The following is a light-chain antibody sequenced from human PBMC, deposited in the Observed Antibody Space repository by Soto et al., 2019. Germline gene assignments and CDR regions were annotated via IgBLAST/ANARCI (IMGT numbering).Light chain of an antibody. J-gene: IGKJ2*01. Sequence: EIVLTQSPATLSLSPGERATLSCRASQSVSSYLAWYQQKPGQAPRLLIYDASNRATGIPARFSGSGSGTDFPLTICSLEPEDFAVYYCQQRSNWLYTFGQGTKLEI. CDR2: DAS. CDR1: QSVSSY. V-gene: IGKV3-11*01. CDR3: QQRSNWLYT.